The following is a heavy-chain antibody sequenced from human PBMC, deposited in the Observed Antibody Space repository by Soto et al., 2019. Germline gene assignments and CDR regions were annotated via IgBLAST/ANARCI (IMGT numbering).Heavy chain of an antibody. CDR3: DGGGNAFYV. V-gene: IGHV6-1*01. CDR1: GDGVSSNSAS. D-gene: IGHD3-16*01. CDR2: TYYRSKWYY. Sequence: PSHTLSLTCAISGDGVSSNSASWNWIRQSPSRGLEWLGRTYYRSKWYYEYAGSVKSRISINPDTSKNQFSLHLNSAAPEDTAFFFYDGGGNAFYVWCQGTVVTVS. J-gene: IGHJ3*01.